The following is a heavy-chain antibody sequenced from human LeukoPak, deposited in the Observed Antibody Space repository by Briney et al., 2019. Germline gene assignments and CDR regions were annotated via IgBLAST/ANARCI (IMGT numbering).Heavy chain of an antibody. CDR2: ISYDGSNK. Sequence: PGGSLRLSCAASGFTFSSYAMHWVRQAPGKGLEWVAVISYDGSNKYYADSVKGRFTISRDNSKNTLYLQMNSLRAEDTAVYYCARDEGGDGYNLVGYWGQGTLVTVSS. CDR3: ARDEGGDGYNLVGY. V-gene: IGHV3-30-3*01. D-gene: IGHD5-24*01. CDR1: GFTFSSYA. J-gene: IGHJ4*02.